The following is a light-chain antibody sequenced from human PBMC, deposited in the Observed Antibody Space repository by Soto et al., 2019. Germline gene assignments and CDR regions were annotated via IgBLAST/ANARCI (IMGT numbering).Light chain of an antibody. J-gene: IGKJ5*01. Sequence: ESALSQSPATLLASAPNRATLSFRASQSVSTYLAWYQQKPGQAPRLLIYDASNRATGIQARFSGSGSGTDFTLTISCLEPEDFAVYYCQQRSNGIPKKFCQGTRPEV. V-gene: IGKV3-11*01. CDR2: DAS. CDR3: QQRSNGIPKK. CDR1: QSVSTY.